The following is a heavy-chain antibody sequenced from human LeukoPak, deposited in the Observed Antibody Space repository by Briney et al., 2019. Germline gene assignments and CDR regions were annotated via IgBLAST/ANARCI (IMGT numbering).Heavy chain of an antibody. CDR2: MSYDGINK. CDR1: GFTFSSYV. Sequence: GGSLRLSCAASGFTFSSYVMHWVRQAPGKGLEWVAVMSYDGINKYYADSVKGRFTISRDNSKNTLYLQMNSLRAEDTAVYYCAKVQIQGMMDAFDIWGQGTMVTVSS. V-gene: IGHV3-30-3*01. CDR3: AKVQIQGMMDAFDI. J-gene: IGHJ3*02. D-gene: IGHD5-18*01.